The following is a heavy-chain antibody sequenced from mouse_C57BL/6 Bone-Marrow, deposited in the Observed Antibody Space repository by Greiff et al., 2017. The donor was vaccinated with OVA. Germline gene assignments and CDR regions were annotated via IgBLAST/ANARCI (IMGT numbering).Heavy chain of an antibody. Sequence: DLLKRGRQVTPPLHFSCYTFTSYWMDWVKQRPRQGLKWIGNINPSNGGTNNNEKFKSKATLTVDKSSSTAYMQLSSLTSEDSAVYYCAEGAWFAYWGQGTLVTVSA. CDR1: CYTFTSYW. CDR3: AEGAWFAY. J-gene: IGHJ3*01. CDR2: INPSNGGT. V-gene: IGHV1-53*01.